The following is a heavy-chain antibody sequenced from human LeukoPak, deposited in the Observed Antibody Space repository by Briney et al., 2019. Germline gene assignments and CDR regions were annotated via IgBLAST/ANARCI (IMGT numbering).Heavy chain of an antibody. D-gene: IGHD3-10*01. CDR3: ARARLLWFGEPNLNWFDP. CDR2: IYHSGST. V-gene: IGHV4-38-2*02. J-gene: IGHJ5*02. Sequence: PSETLSLTCTVSGYPISSGYYWGWIRQPPGKGLEWIGSIYHSGSTYYNPSLKSRVTISVDTSKNQFSLKLSSVTAADTAVYYCARARLLWFGEPNLNWFDPWGQGTLVTVSS. CDR1: GYPISSGYY.